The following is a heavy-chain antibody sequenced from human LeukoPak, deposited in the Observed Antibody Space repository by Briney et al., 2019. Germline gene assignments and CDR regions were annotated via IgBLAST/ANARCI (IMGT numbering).Heavy chain of an antibody. Sequence: SETLSLTCTVSGGSISSSSHYWGWIRQPPGKGLEWIGCIYYSGSTYYNPSLKSRVTISVDTSKNQFSLKLSSVTAADTAVYYCAREPGFDSSGYLNWFDPWGQGTLVTVSS. CDR1: GGSISSSSHY. CDR2: IYYSGST. D-gene: IGHD3-22*01. V-gene: IGHV4-39*07. CDR3: AREPGFDSSGYLNWFDP. J-gene: IGHJ5*02.